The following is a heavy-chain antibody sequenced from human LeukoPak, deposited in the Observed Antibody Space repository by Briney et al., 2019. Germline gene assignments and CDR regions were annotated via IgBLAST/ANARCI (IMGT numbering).Heavy chain of an antibody. D-gene: IGHD3-16*01. CDR1: GFTFSRCG. Sequence: GGSLRLSCAASGFTFSRCGMHWVRQAPGKGLEWVAVISYDGSDKHYADSVKGRFTISRDNSKNTLYLQMNSLRAEDTAVYYCAKDPIWWNYFDYWGQGTLVTVSS. CDR2: ISYDGSDK. CDR3: AKDPIWWNYFDY. J-gene: IGHJ4*02. V-gene: IGHV3-30*18.